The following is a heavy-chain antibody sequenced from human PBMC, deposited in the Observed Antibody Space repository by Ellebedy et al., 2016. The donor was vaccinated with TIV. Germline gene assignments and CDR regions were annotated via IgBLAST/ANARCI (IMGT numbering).Heavy chain of an antibody. J-gene: IGHJ4*02. CDR2: IIAIFGTA. CDR1: GGTFSSYI. Sequence: ASVKVSCKSSGGTFSSYIISWVRQAPGQGLEWMGGIIAIFGTANYAQKFQGRVTMTSDTSTSTVYMELSSLRSEDTAIYYCARKYYFDYWGQGTLVTVSS. CDR3: ARKYYFDY. V-gene: IGHV1-69*05.